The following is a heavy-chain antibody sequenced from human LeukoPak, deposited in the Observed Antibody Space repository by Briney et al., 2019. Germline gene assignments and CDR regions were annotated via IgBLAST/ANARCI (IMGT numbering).Heavy chain of an antibody. CDR2: ISGSGGST. CDR3: AKDPQTPRGYFPGGDGMDV. Sequence: PGGSLRLSCAASGFTFSSYAMSWVRQAPGEGLEWVSAISGSGGSTYYADSVKGRFTISRDNSKNTLYLQMNSLRAEDTAVYYCAKDPQTPRGYFPGGDGMDVWGQGTTVTVSS. D-gene: IGHD2-2*03. CDR1: GFTFSSYA. J-gene: IGHJ6*02. V-gene: IGHV3-23*01.